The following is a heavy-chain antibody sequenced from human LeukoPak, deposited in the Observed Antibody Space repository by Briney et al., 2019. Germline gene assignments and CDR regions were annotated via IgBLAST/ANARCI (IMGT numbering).Heavy chain of an antibody. CDR2: ISSSSSYI. V-gene: IGHV3-21*01. J-gene: IGHJ4*02. Sequence: GGSLRLSCAASGFTFSSYIMNWVRQAPGKGLEWVSSISSSSSYIYYADSVKGRFTISRDNAKNSLYLQMNSLRAEDTAVYYCAREKTPIPYYYDSSGYYYAFDYWGQGTLVTVSS. CDR1: GFTFSSYI. CDR3: AREKTPIPYYYDSSGYYYAFDY. D-gene: IGHD3-22*01.